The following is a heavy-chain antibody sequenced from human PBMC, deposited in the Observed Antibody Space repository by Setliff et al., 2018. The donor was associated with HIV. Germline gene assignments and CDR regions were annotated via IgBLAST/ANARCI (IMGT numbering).Heavy chain of an antibody. CDR3: ARRREYYYDSSAYDY. CDR2: IYYSGTT. D-gene: IGHD3-22*01. V-gene: IGHV4-39*01. Sequence: PSETLSLTCTVSGGSISSSSYFWGWIRQPPGKGLEWIGSIYYSGTTYYNPSLRSRVTMSVDTSKNQFSLKLTSVTAADTAVYYCARRREYYYDSSAYDYWGQGTLVTVSS. CDR1: GGSISSSSYF. J-gene: IGHJ4*02.